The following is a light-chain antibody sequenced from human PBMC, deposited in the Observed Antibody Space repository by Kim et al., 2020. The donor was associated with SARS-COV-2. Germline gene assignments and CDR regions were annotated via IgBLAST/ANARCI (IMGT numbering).Light chain of an antibody. V-gene: IGKV1-12*01. CDR2: SVS. Sequence: SASVGDRVTITGRASQGVSSYLAWYQQRPGKAPELLIYSVSTLQRGVPSRFSGSGSGTDFTLTISSLQPEDFATYYCQQANTFPFTFGQGTKLEI. J-gene: IGKJ2*01. CDR1: QGVSSY. CDR3: QQANTFPFT.